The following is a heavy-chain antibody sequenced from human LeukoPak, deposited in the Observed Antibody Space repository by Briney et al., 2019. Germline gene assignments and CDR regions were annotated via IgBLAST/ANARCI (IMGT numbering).Heavy chain of an antibody. Sequence: GGCLRLSCVVSGFAFSNYAMSWVRQAPGKGLEWVSSISGSGGSTYYADSVKGRFTISRDNSKKTLYLQMNSLTAEDTALYYCAKNRLYNDYWGQGTLVTVSS. CDR2: ISGSGGST. D-gene: IGHD3-16*02. J-gene: IGHJ4*02. CDR1: GFAFSNYA. V-gene: IGHV3-23*01. CDR3: AKNRLYNDY.